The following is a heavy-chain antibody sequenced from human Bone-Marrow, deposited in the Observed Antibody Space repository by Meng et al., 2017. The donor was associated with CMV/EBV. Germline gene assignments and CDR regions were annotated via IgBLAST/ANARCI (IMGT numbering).Heavy chain of an antibody. Sequence: GESLKISCAAFGFTFSSYAMHWVRQAPGKGLEWVAVISYDGSNKYYADSVKGRFTISRDNSKNTLYLQMNSLRAEDTAVYYCARGAGYVFDPWGQGTPVTVSS. D-gene: IGHD3-16*01. CDR3: ARGAGYVFDP. CDR2: ISYDGSNK. CDR1: GFTFSSYA. V-gene: IGHV3-30*04. J-gene: IGHJ5*02.